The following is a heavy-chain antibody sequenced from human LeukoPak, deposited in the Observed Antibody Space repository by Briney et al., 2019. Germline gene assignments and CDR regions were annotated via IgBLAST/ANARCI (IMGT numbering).Heavy chain of an antibody. V-gene: IGHV4-38-2*02. J-gene: IGHJ1*01. CDR3: ARAYGGNSQYFQH. CDR1: GYSISSGYY. D-gene: IGHD4-23*01. CDR2: IHHSGRT. Sequence: ADPLSLPCTVSGYSISSGYYWGWLRPPPGKGLELIESIHHSGRTNYNPSLKRRVTISLDTSTSQFSLKLSSVTAADTGVYYCARAYGGNSQYFQHWGQGTLVTVSS.